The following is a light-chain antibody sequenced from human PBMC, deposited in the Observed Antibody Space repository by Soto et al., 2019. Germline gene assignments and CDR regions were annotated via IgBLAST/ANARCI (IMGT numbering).Light chain of an antibody. V-gene: IGLV2-8*01. CDR2: EVS. J-gene: IGLJ3*02. Sequence: QFVLTQSPSASGSPGQSVTISCTGTSSDVGGHNYVSWYQHHPGKAPKLIIYEVSKRPSGVPDRFSGSKSGNTASLTVSGLQAEDEAVYYCSSTAGNNNLVFGGGTKVTVL. CDR3: SSTAGNNNLV. CDR1: SSDVGGHNY.